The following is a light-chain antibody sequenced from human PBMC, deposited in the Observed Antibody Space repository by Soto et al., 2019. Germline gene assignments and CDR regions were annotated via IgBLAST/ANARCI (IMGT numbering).Light chain of an antibody. CDR2: DAS. CDR1: QSVSSSY. CDR3: QQRSNWPPVT. Sequence: EIVLTQSPATLSLSPGERATLSCGASQSVSSSYVAWYQQKPGLAPRLLIYDASSRATGIPDRFSGSGSGTDFTLTISSLEPEDFAIYYCQQRSNWPPVTFGGGTKVEIK. J-gene: IGKJ4*01. V-gene: IGKV3D-20*02.